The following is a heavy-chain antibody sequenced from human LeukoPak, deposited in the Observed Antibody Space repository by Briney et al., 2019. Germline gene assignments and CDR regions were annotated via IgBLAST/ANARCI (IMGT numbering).Heavy chain of an antibody. CDR2: INHSGST. D-gene: IGHD4-17*01. J-gene: IGHJ4*02. CDR1: GGSISSSSYY. CDR3: ARDTSYGDYAFDY. V-gene: IGHV4-39*07. Sequence: TSETLSLTCTVSGGSISSSSYYWSWIRQPPGKGLEWIGEINHSGSTNYNPSLKSRVTISVDTSKNQFSLKLSSVTAADTAVYYCARDTSYGDYAFDYWGQGTLVTVSS.